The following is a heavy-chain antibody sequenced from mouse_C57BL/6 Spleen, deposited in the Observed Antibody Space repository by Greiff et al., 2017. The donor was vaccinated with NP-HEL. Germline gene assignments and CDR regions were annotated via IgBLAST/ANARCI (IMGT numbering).Heavy chain of an antibody. CDR3: ARGNYYYGSSDY. Sequence: QVQLKQPGAELVRPGSSVKLSCKASGYTFTSYWMHWVKQRPIQGLEWIGNIDPSDSETHYNQKFKDKATLTVDKSSSTAYMQLSSLTSEDSAVYYCARGNYYYGSSDYWGQGTTLTVSS. CDR1: GYTFTSYW. D-gene: IGHD1-1*01. V-gene: IGHV1-52*01. CDR2: IDPSDSET. J-gene: IGHJ2*01.